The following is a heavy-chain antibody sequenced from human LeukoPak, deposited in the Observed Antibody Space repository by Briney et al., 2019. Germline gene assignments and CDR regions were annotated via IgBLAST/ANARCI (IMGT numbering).Heavy chain of an antibody. CDR1: GFTFSSYS. J-gene: IGHJ5*02. CDR2: ISSSSSYI. CDR3: ARDSMVRGVITNIYWFDP. V-gene: IGHV3-21*01. Sequence: GGSLRLSCAASGFTFSSYSMNWVRQAPGKGLEWVSSISSSSSYIYYADSVKGRFTISRDNAKNSLYLQMNSLRAEDTAVYYCARDSMVRGVITNIYWFDPWGQGTLVTVSS. D-gene: IGHD3-10*01.